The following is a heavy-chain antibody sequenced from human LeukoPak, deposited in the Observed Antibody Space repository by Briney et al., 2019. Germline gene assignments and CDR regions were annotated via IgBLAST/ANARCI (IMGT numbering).Heavy chain of an antibody. CDR3: AKDWAPYDFWSGYYTTYYYYYMDV. V-gene: IGHV3-30*02. D-gene: IGHD3-3*01. CDR2: IRYDGSNK. Sequence: GGSLRLSCAASGFTFSSYGMHWVRQAPGKGLEGVAFIRYDGSNKYYADSVKGRFTISRDNSKNTLYLQMNSLRAEDTAVYYCAKDWAPYDFWSGYYTTYYYYYMDVWGKGTTVTVSS. J-gene: IGHJ6*03. CDR1: GFTFSSYG.